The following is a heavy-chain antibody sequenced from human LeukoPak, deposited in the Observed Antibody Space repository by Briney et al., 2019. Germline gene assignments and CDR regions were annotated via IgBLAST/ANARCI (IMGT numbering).Heavy chain of an antibody. CDR3: ARLGNCSGGTCYSVGFYFDY. D-gene: IGHD2-15*01. CDR1: GYSISSGYY. CDR2: IYHSGST. V-gene: IGHV4-38-2*01. Sequence: SETLSLTCVVSGYSISSGYYWGWIRKPPGKGLEWIGSIYHSGSTYYNPSLKSRVTISVDTSKNQFSLKLSSVTAADTAVYHCARLGNCSGGTCYSVGFYFDYWGRGALVTVSS. J-gene: IGHJ4*02.